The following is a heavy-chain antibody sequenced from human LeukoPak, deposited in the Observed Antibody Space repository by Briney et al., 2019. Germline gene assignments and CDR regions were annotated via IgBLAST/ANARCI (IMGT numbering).Heavy chain of an antibody. CDR3: ARQAIKNGGHDY. D-gene: IGHD4-23*01. J-gene: IGHJ4*02. CDR1: GFTFSSYA. V-gene: IGHV4-39*01. CDR2: IYYSGST. Sequence: LRLSCAASGFTFSSYAMHWIRQPPGKGLEWIGSIYYSGSTYYNPSLKSRVTISVDTSKNQFSLKLSSVTAADTAVYYCARQAIKNGGHDYWGQGTLVTVSS.